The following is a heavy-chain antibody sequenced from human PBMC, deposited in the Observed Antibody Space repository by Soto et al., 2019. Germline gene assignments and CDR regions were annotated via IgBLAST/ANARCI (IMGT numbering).Heavy chain of an antibody. CDR2: ISGSGGST. J-gene: IGHJ4*02. V-gene: IGHV3-23*01. D-gene: IGHD3-3*01. Sequence: PGGSLRLSCAASGFTFSSYAMSWVRQAPGKGLEWVSAISGSGGSTYYADSVKGRFTISRDNSKNTLYLQMNSLRAEDTAVYYCAKDIGIFGVVIDPVKFDYWGQGTLVTVSS. CDR3: AKDIGIFGVVIDPVKFDY. CDR1: GFTFSSYA.